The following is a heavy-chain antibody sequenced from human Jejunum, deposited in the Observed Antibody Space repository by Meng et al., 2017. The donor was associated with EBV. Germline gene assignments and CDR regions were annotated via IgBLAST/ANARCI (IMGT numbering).Heavy chain of an antibody. CDR1: GFTFSSYA. J-gene: IGHJ4*02. Sequence: VRLVGFGGGLVQPGGSLRLSCAASGFTFSSYAMTWVRQAPGKGLEWLSTFSGSGGPTYYADSVRGRFTISRDNSKTTLYLQMNTLRAEDTAVYYCAKDVVGATDFWGQGTLVTVSS. CDR3: AKDVVGATDF. D-gene: IGHD1-26*01. CDR2: FSGSGGPT. V-gene: IGHV3-23*04.